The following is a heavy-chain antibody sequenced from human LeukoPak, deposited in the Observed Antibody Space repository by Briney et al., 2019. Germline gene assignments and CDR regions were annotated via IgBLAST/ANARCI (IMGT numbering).Heavy chain of an antibody. CDR2: INHSGST. Sequence: SETLSLTCAVYGGSFSGYYWSWIRQPPGKGLEWIGEINHSGSTNYNPSLKSRVTMSVDTSKNQFSLKLSSVTAADTAVYYCARDRQQQLPLTSDAFDIWGQGTMVTVSS. CDR1: GGSFSGYY. D-gene: IGHD6-13*01. V-gene: IGHV4-34*01. J-gene: IGHJ3*02. CDR3: ARDRQQQLPLTSDAFDI.